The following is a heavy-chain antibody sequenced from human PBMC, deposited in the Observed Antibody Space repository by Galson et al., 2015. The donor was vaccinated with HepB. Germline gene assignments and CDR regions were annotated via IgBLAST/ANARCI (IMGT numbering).Heavy chain of an antibody. Sequence: SVKVSCKASGYTFTGYHMHWVRQAPGQGLEWMGRINPNSGGTNYAQKFQGRVTMTRDTSISTAYMELSRLRSDDTAVYYCARVKEVGATPDYWGQGTLVTVSS. V-gene: IGHV1-2*06. CDR2: INPNSGGT. CDR3: ARVKEVGATPDY. J-gene: IGHJ4*02. CDR1: GYTFTGYH. D-gene: IGHD1-26*01.